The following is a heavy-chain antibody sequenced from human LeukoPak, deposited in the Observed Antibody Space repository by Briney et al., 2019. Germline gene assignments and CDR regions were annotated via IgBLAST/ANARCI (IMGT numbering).Heavy chain of an antibody. CDR2: GNPYSGKT. CDR1: LYTFPRYD. J-gene: IGHJ6*02. V-gene: IGHV1-8*01. D-gene: IGHD5-12*01. CDR3: ASSKSRAVATILGTAHYYYYGMDV. Sequence: GASEKVSRPPSLYTFPRYDINGVRQATRQGVAGMGWGNPYSGKTEYAHKFQGRITLTRNTSIGTAYMELSSLRSEDTAVYYCASSKSRAVATILGTAHYYYYGMDVWGQGTTVTVSS.